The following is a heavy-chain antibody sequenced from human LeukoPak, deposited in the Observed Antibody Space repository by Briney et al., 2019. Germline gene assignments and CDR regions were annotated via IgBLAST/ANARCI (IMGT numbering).Heavy chain of an antibody. CDR3: ARAYSSSSNWFDP. V-gene: IGHV3-53*01. D-gene: IGHD6-6*01. CDR1: GFTVSSNY. CDR2: IYSGGST. Sequence: GSLRLSCAASGFTVSSNYMSWVRQAPGKGLEWVSVIYSGGSTYYADSVKGRFTISRDNSKNTLYLQMNSLRAEDTAVYYCARAYSSSSNWFDPWGQGTLVTVSS. J-gene: IGHJ5*02.